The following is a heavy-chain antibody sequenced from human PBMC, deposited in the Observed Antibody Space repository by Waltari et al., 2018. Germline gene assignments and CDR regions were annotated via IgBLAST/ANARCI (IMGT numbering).Heavy chain of an antibody. CDR1: GFTFDDYT. J-gene: IGHJ4*02. Sequence: EVQLVESGGVVVQPGGSLRLSCAASGFTFDDYTMHWVRQAPGKGLEWVSLISWDGGSTYYADSVKGRFTSSRDNSKNSLYLQMNSLRTEDTALYYCAKASYYDSSGYYDYWGQGTLVTVSS. CDR2: ISWDGGST. V-gene: IGHV3-43*01. D-gene: IGHD3-22*01. CDR3: AKASYYDSSGYYDY.